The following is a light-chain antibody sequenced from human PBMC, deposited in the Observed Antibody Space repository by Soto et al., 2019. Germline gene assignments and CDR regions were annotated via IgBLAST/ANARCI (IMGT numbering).Light chain of an antibody. CDR1: QGIGTY. J-gene: IGKJ1*01. CDR2: AAS. Sequence: DIQMTQSPSSLSASVGDRVTITCRASQGIGTYLAWYQQKPGKVPKLLIYAASTLQSRVPSRFSGSGSGTDFTLTISSLQPEDVATYYCQKYNSAPWTFGQGTKVEIK. V-gene: IGKV1-27*01. CDR3: QKYNSAPWT.